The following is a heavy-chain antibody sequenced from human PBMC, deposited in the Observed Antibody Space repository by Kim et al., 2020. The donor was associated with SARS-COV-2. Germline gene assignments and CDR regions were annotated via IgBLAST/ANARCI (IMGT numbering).Heavy chain of an antibody. CDR1: GGSFSDYY. CDR2: IKQRSDT. J-gene: IGHJ4*02. CDR3: ARGYSGYAD. D-gene: IGHD5-12*01. V-gene: IGHV4-34*01. Sequence: SETLSLTCVVYGGSFSDYYWTWIRQPPGKGLEWGGEIKQRSDTHYNPSLKSRLTIELDTSDNHFSLKLRSVTAADTAVYYCARGYSGYADWGQGTLVTVSS.